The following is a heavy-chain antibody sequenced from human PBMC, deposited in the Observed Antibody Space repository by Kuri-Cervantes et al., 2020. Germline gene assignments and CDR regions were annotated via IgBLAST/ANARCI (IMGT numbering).Heavy chain of an antibody. D-gene: IGHD6-13*01. CDR2: IKSKTDGGTT. Sequence: LTCAASGFTFSNAWMSWGRQALGKGLEWVGRIKSKTDGGTTDYAASVKGRFTISRDDSKNTLYLQMNSLKTEDTAVYYCTTGASSRWCELDYWGQGTLVTVSS. J-gene: IGHJ4*02. CDR3: TTGASSRWCELDY. CDR1: GFTFSNAW. V-gene: IGHV3-15*01.